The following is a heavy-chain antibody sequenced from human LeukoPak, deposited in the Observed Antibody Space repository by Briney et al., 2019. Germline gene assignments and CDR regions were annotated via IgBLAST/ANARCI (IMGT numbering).Heavy chain of an antibody. J-gene: IGHJ4*02. CDR2: IYYSGST. CDR1: GGSISSYY. V-gene: IGHV4-59*08. D-gene: IGHD5-12*01. Sequence: SETLSLTCTVSGGSISSYYCSWIRQPPGKGLEWIGYIYYSGSTNYNPSLKSRVTISVDTSKNQFSLKLSSVTAADTAVYYCARLKGPHSGYRPWGQGTLVTVSS. CDR3: ARLKGPHSGYRP.